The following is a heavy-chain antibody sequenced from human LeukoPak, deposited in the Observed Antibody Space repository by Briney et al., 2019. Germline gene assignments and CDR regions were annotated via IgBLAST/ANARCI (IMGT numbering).Heavy chain of an antibody. D-gene: IGHD3-10*01. V-gene: IGHV1-69*01. J-gene: IGHJ4*02. CDR3: ARGPLNYYGSGSYYNEGY. CDR1: GGTFSSYA. Sequence: AASVKVSCKASGGTFSSYAISWVRQAPGQGLEWMGGIIPIFGTANYAQRFQGRVTITADESTSTAYMELSSPRSEDTAVYYCARGPLNYYGSGSYYNEGYWGQGTLVTVSS. CDR2: IIPIFGTA.